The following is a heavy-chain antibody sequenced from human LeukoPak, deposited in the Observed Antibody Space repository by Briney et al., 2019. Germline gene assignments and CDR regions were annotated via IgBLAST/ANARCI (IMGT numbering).Heavy chain of an antibody. CDR3: ARVPATVSWFDP. CDR1: GYTFTGYY. CDR2: INPNSGGT. D-gene: IGHD1-14*01. Sequence: ASVKVSCKASGYTFTGYYTHWVRQAPGQGVEWMGWINPNSGGTNYAQKFQDRVTMTRDTSISTAYMELSRLRSDDTAVYYCARVPATVSWFDPRGQGTLVTVSS. V-gene: IGHV1-2*02. J-gene: IGHJ5*02.